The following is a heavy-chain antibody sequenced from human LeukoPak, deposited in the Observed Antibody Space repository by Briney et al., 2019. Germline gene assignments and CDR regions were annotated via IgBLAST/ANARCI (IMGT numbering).Heavy chain of an antibody. CDR1: GGSISSYY. J-gene: IGHJ6*03. D-gene: IGHD2-8*01. CDR2: IYTSGST. V-gene: IGHV4-4*07. CDR3: ARSLRGYCTNGVCYEGSYYYYMDV. Sequence: SETLSLTCTVSGGSISSYYWSWIRQPPGKGLEWIGRIYTSGSTNYNPSLKSRVTMSVDTSKNQFSLKLSSVTAADTAVYYCARSLRGYCTNGVCYEGSYYYYMDVWGKGTTVTVSS.